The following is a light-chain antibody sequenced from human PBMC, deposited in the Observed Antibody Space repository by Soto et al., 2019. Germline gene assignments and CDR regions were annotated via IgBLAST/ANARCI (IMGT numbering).Light chain of an antibody. CDR2: DAS. J-gene: IGKJ4*01. CDR1: QSVSSY. Sequence: EIVLTQSPATLSLSPGERATLSCRASQSVSSYLAWYQQKPGQAPRLLIYDASNRATGIPARFSGSGSRTDFHLTISILEPEEFAFYYCQHRRNWLFTFGGGTKVEIK. V-gene: IGKV3-11*01. CDR3: QHRRNWLFT.